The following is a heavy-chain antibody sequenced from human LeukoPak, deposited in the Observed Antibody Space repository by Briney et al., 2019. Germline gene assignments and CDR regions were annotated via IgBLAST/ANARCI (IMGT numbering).Heavy chain of an antibody. D-gene: IGHD6-19*01. V-gene: IGHV4-39*07. CDR1: GGSISSSSYY. CDR2: IYYSGST. Sequence: SETLSLTCSVSGGSISSSSYYWGWIRQPPGKGLEWIGSIYYSGSTYYNPSLKSRVTISVDTSKNQFSLKLSSVTAADTAVYFCARGSSGWYVVDYWGQGTLVTVSS. CDR3: ARGSSGWYVVDY. J-gene: IGHJ4*02.